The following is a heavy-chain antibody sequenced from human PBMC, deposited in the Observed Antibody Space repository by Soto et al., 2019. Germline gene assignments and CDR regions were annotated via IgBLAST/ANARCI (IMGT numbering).Heavy chain of an antibody. V-gene: IGHV1-3*01. J-gene: IGHJ4*02. CDR1: GYTFTSYA. CDR2: INAGNGNT. CDR3: ARDLPPVDY. Sequence: QVQLVQSGAEVKKPGASVKVSCKASGYTFTSYAMHWVRQAPGQRLEWMGWINAGNGNTKYPQKFQGRVTITRDTSASTAYMELSSLRSEDTAVYYCARDLPPVDYWGQGTLVTVSS.